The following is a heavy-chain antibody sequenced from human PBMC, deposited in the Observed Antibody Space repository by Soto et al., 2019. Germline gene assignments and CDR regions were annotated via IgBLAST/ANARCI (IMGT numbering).Heavy chain of an antibody. V-gene: IGHV3-23*01. Sequence: EVQVLESGGGLVQPGGSLRLSCAASGFTFSSYAMSWVRQAPGQGLEWGSAISGSGSNPYYADSVKGRFTISRDNSKNTLYLQMTSLRAEDTALYYCAKTASMTIPDGFDHWGQGTLVTVSS. CDR3: AKTASMTIPDGFDH. D-gene: IGHD4-17*01. J-gene: IGHJ4*02. CDR2: ISGSGSNP. CDR1: GFTFSSYA.